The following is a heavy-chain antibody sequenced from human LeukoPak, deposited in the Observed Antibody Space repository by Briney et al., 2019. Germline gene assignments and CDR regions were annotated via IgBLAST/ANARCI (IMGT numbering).Heavy chain of an antibody. D-gene: IGHD1-1*01. CDR2: ISGSGGST. V-gene: IGHV3-23*01. Sequence: GSLRLSCAASGFTFSGYAMSWVRQAPGKGLEWVSAISGSGGSTYYADSVKGRFTISRDNSKNTLYLQMNSLRAEDTAVYYCAKEGSGTGAFDIWGQGTMVTVSS. CDR3: AKEGSGTGAFDI. CDR1: GFTFSGYA. J-gene: IGHJ3*02.